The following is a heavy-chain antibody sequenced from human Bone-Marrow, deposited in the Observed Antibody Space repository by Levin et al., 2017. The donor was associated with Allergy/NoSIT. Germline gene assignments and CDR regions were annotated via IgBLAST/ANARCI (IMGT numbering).Heavy chain of an antibody. CDR1: GFNFNNAW. D-gene: IGHD3-10*01. CDR2: IKSKPAGGTT. Sequence: GGSLRLSCVVSGFNFNNAWVSWVRQAPGKGLEWVGRIKSKPAGGTTDYAAPVKGRFTISRDDSKNTLYLQMNSLKTEDTAVYYCANYGPAEYFQDWGQGTLVTVSS. V-gene: IGHV3-15*01. J-gene: IGHJ1*01. CDR3: ANYGPAEYFQD.